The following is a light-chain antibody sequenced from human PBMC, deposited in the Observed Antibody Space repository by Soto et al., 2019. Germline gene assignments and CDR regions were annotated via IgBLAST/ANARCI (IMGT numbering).Light chain of an antibody. CDR2: GSS. V-gene: IGKV1-17*01. J-gene: IGKJ1*01. Sequence: DIQMTQSPSSLSASVGDRVTITCRASQAIRNDLAWYQQKPGRAPKRLICGSSTLQSGVPLRFSGSGSGTEFTLTISSLQPEDFATYYCLQHNVFPRAFGQGTKVDI. CDR1: QAIRND. CDR3: LQHNVFPRA.